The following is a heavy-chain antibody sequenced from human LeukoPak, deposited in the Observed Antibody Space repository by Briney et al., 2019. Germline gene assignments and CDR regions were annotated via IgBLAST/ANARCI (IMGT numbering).Heavy chain of an antibody. J-gene: IGHJ3*02. CDR2: INPNSGGT. CDR1: GYTFTGYY. V-gene: IGHV1-2*02. Sequence: ASVKVSCKASGYTFTGYYMHWVRQAPGQGLEWMGWINPNSGGTNYAQKFQGRVTMTRDTSISTAYMELSRLRSDDTAVYYCARDCRWLQFKSVSDAFDIWGQGTMVTVSS. CDR3: ARDCRWLQFKSVSDAFDI. D-gene: IGHD5-24*01.